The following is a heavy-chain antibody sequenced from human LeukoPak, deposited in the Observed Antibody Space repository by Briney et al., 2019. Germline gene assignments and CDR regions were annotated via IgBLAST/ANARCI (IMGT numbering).Heavy chain of an antibody. Sequence: GPSVKVSCKASGYTFIAYYMHWVRQAPGQGLEWMGWINPNSGGTNYAQKFQGRVTMTRDTSINTAYMELSRLRSDDTAVYYCVYGSGNYFDYWGQGTLVTVSS. CDR2: INPNSGGT. CDR3: VYGSGNYFDY. V-gene: IGHV1-2*02. CDR1: GYTFIAYY. D-gene: IGHD3-10*01. J-gene: IGHJ4*02.